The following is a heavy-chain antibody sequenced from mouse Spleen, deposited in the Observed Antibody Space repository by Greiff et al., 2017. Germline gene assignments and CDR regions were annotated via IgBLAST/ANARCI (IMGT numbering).Heavy chain of an antibody. CDR1: GFTFNTYA. J-gene: IGHJ4*01. V-gene: IGHV10-1*02. CDR2: IRSKSNNYAT. D-gene: IGHD6-2*01. Sequence: EVQLVESGGGLVQPKGSLKLSCAASGFTFNTYAMNWVRQAPGKGLEWVARIRSKSNNYATYYADSVKDRFTISRDDSQSMLYLQMNNLKTEDTAMYYCVRPRLRGYAMDYWGQGTSVTVSS. CDR3: VRPRLRGYAMDY.